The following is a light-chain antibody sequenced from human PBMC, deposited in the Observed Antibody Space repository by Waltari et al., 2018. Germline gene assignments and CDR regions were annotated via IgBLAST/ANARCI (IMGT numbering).Light chain of an antibody. CDR3: SSYARSSIFGL. CDR2: EVS. CDR1: SSDIGGYNR. V-gene: IGLV2-14*01. Sequence: QAALTQSPSVSGSPGQSVTISCTGTSSDIGGYNRVSWYQQHPGKAPKLMIYEVSNRPSGVSDRFSGSKSGNTASLIIPGLQAEDEADYYCSSYARSSIFGLFGGGTRLTVL. J-gene: IGLJ2*01.